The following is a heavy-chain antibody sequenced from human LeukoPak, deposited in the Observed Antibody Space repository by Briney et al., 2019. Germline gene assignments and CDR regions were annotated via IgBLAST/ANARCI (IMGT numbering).Heavy chain of an antibody. CDR2: ISGSAVDT. D-gene: IGHD3-3*01. CDR1: GFTFASYA. Sequence: GGSLRLSCAASGFTFASYAMIRVRQAPGKGLEWVSAISGSAVDTYYADSVKGRFTISRDNSKNTLYLQMNSLRPEDSAVYYCARNSVLRYLQWLVNYYMDVWGKGTTVTVSS. J-gene: IGHJ6*03. CDR3: ARNSVLRYLQWLVNYYMDV. V-gene: IGHV3-23*01.